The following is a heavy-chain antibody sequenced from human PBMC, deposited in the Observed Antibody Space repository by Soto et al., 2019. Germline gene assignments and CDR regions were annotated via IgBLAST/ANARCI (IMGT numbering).Heavy chain of an antibody. CDR3: AREEGGSHGLN. CDR2: IWYDGSNK. J-gene: IGHJ4*02. CDR1: GFTFSSYG. Sequence: QVQLVESGGGVVQPGRSLRLSCAASGFTFSSYGMHWVRQAPGTGLEWVAVIWYDGSNKYYADSVKGRFTIYRDNSKNTLYLQMNSLRAEDTAVYYCAREEGGSHGLNWGQGTLVTVSS. D-gene: IGHD1-26*01. V-gene: IGHV3-33*01.